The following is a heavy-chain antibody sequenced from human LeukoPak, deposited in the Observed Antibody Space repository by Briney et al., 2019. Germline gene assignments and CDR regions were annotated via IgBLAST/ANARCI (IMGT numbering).Heavy chain of an antibody. Sequence: GGSLRLSCAASGFTFSSYAMSWVRQAPGKGLEWASAISGSGGSTYYADSVKGRFTISRDNSKNTLYLQMNSLRAEDTAVYYCAKVGAYYYGSGSYYAHRFDYWGLGTLVTVSS. D-gene: IGHD3-10*01. CDR2: ISGSGGST. V-gene: IGHV3-23*01. CDR1: GFTFSSYA. J-gene: IGHJ4*02. CDR3: AKVGAYYYGSGSYYAHRFDY.